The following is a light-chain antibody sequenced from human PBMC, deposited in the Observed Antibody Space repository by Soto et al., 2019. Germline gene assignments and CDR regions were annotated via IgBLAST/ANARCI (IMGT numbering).Light chain of an antibody. CDR3: QQYNSYSWP. Sequence: DIQMTQSPSTLSASVGDRVTITCRASQSISSGLAWYQQKPGKAPKLLIYKASSLESGVPSRFSGSGYGTEFTLTISSLQPDDFATYYCQQYNSYSWPFGQGTNVEIK. V-gene: IGKV1-5*03. CDR2: KAS. CDR1: QSISSG. J-gene: IGKJ1*01.